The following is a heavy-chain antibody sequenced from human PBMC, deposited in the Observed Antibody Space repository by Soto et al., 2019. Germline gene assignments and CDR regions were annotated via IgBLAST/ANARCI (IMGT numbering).Heavy chain of an antibody. CDR2: VYNSGST. J-gene: IGHJ5*02. V-gene: IGHV4-59*08. Sequence: SETLSLTCTVPGGSIRSHYWSWIRQPPGKGLEWIGYVYNSGSTNYNPSLKRRVTISGDTSKNQFSLRLSSVTAADTAVYYCARHLGYDSSGYYRNWFDPWGQGTLVTVSS. CDR1: GGSIRSHY. CDR3: ARHLGYDSSGYYRNWFDP. D-gene: IGHD3-22*01.